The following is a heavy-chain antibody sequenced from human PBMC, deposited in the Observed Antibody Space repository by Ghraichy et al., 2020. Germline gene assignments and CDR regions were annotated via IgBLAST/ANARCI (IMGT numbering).Heavy chain of an antibody. J-gene: IGHJ6*02. V-gene: IGHV3-30*04. D-gene: IGHD3-22*01. Sequence: GGSLRLSCAASGFTFSSYAMHWVRQAPGKGLEWVAVISYDGSNKYYADSVKGRFTISRDNSKNTLYLQMNSLRAEDTAVYYCAREEISHSSGLTYYYYGMDVWGQGTTVTVSS. CDR3: AREEISHSSGLTYYYYGMDV. CDR1: GFTFSSYA. CDR2: ISYDGSNK.